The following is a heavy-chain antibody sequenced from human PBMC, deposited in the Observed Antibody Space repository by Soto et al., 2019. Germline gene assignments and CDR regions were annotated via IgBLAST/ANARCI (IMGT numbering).Heavy chain of an antibody. V-gene: IGHV3-23*01. Sequence: GGSLRLSCAASGFTFSSYAMSWVRQAPGKGLEWVSAISGSGGSTYYADSVKGRFTISRDNSKNTLYLQMNSLRAEDTAVYYCAKDLRLHGSGSYAFDIWGQGTMVTVAS. D-gene: IGHD3-10*01. CDR2: ISGSGGST. J-gene: IGHJ3*02. CDR3: AKDLRLHGSGSYAFDI. CDR1: GFTFSSYA.